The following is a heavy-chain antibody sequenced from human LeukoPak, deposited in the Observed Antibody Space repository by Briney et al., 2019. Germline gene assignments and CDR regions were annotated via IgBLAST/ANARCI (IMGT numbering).Heavy chain of an antibody. D-gene: IGHD6-19*01. CDR1: GDSVSSGGSS. CDR2: IYHSGST. J-gene: IGHJ4*02. V-gene: IGHV4-30-2*01. CDR3: ARVVAVAGPFDY. Sequence: SETLSLTCAASGDSVSSGGSSWSWIRQPPGKGLEWIGYIYHSGSTYYNPSLKSRVTISVDKSKNQFSLKLSSVTAADTAVYYCARVVAVAGPFDYWGQGTLVTVSS.